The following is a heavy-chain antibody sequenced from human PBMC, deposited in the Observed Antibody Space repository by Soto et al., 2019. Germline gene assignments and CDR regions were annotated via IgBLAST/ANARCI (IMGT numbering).Heavy chain of an antibody. J-gene: IGHJ5*02. CDR1: GFSLNTRGVG. D-gene: IGHD3-22*01. CDR2: ISWNGDE. CDR3: AQQIITFSYDSNGDVSSYSWFDP. V-gene: IGHV2-5*01. Sequence: QITLKESGPTLVKPTQTLTLTCTFSGFSLNTRGVGVGWIRQAPAKTLEWLALISWNGDERYSPSLRSRLNITRDTSKHQVVLTLTNMDPVDTATYYCAQQIITFSYDSNGDVSSYSWFDPWGQGTLVTVSS.